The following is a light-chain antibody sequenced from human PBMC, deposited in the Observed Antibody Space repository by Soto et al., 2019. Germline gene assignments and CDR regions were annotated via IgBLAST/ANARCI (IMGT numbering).Light chain of an antibody. Sequence: EILMTQSPVTLSVSPGERATLSCRASQSVGSSLAWYQQKPGQAPRLLIYGASTRATGIPAGFSGSGSGTEFSLTISSLQSEDFAVYYCQQYNNWPPLTFGGGTKVEIK. V-gene: IGKV3-15*01. CDR2: GAS. CDR3: QQYNNWPPLT. CDR1: QSVGSS. J-gene: IGKJ4*01.